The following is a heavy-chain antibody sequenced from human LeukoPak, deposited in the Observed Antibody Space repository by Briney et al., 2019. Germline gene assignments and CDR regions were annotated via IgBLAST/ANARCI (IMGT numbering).Heavy chain of an antibody. Sequence: GGSLRLSCAASGSTFSSYSMNWVRQAPGKGLEWVSYISSSSSTIYYADSVKGRFTISRDNAKNSLYLQMNSLRAEDTAVYYCALGYCSGGSCYYYYYGMDVWGQGTTVTVSS. CDR3: ALGYCSGGSCYYYYYGMDV. D-gene: IGHD2-15*01. J-gene: IGHJ6*02. CDR1: GSTFSSYS. CDR2: ISSSSSTI. V-gene: IGHV3-48*01.